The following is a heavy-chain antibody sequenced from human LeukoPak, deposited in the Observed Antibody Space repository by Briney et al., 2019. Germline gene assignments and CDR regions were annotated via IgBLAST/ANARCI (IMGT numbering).Heavy chain of an antibody. J-gene: IGHJ3*02. CDR3: ARHSSSYDAFDI. CDR1: GFTFSSYA. V-gene: IGHV3-20*04. D-gene: IGHD6-13*01. CDR2: INWNGGST. Sequence: PGGSLRLSCAASGFTFSSYAMSWVRQAPGKGLEWVSGINWNGGSTGYADSVKGRFTISRDNAKNSLYLQMNSLRAEDTALYYCARHSSSYDAFDIWGQGTMVTVSS.